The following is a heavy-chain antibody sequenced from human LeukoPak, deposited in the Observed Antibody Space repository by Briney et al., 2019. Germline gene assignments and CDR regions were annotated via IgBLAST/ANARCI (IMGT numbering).Heavy chain of an antibody. V-gene: IGHV3-53*01. J-gene: IGHJ4*02. CDR1: GFTVSINY. CDR3: ARALYRGYCFDY. CDR2: IYRGGRT. Sequence: GVSLRLSCALSGFTVSINYMSWVRQSPGRGVVWVSFIYRGGRTYYADSVKGRFSISTDNSKNTLYLQMNSLRPEDTAVYYCARALYRGYCFDYWGQGTLVTVSS. D-gene: IGHD3-16*01.